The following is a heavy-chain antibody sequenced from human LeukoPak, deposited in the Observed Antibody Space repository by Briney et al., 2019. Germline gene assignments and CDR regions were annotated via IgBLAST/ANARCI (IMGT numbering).Heavy chain of an antibody. V-gene: IGHV3-30*18. CDR3: AKDHDSSGYYYVPYYYYGMDV. CDR2: ISYDGSNK. CDR1: RFTFSSYG. J-gene: IGHJ6*02. Sequence: PGGSLRLSCAASRFTFSSYGMHWVHQAPGKGLEWVAVISYDGSNKYYADSVKGRFTISRDNSKNTLYLQMNSLRAEDTAVYYCAKDHDSSGYYYVPYYYYGMDVWGQGTTVTVSS. D-gene: IGHD3-22*01.